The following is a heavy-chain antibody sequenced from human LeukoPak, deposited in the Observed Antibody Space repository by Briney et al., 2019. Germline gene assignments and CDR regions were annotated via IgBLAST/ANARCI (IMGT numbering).Heavy chain of an antibody. CDR2: IKQDGSEK. CDR3: AKHESGSHYYDSSGPFQH. J-gene: IGHJ1*01. D-gene: IGHD3-22*01. Sequence: PGGSLRLSCAASGFTFSSYWMSWVRQAPGKGLEWVANIKQDGSEKYYVDSVKGRFTISRDNAKNSLYLQMNSLRAEDTAVYYCAKHESGSHYYDSSGPFQHWGQGTLVTVSS. CDR1: GFTFSSYW. V-gene: IGHV3-7*01.